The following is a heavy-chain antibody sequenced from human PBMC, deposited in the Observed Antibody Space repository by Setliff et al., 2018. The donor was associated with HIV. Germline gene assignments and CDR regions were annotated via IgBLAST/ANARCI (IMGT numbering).Heavy chain of an antibody. Sequence: SETLSLTCAVSGGSVDSRDYYWGWIRQPPGKGLEWIGNILYGGTTYYTPSLKSRVSISVDTSRNQFSLRLNSLTAADTAVYYCARPTTGLGVGAAFYIWGQGTMVTVSS. CDR1: GGSVDSRDYY. J-gene: IGHJ3*02. CDR3: ARPTTGLGVGAAFYI. D-gene: IGHD3-3*01. CDR2: ILYGGTT. V-gene: IGHV4-39*01.